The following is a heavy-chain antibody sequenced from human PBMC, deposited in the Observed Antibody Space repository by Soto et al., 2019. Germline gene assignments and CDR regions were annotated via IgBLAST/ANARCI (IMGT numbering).Heavy chain of an antibody. V-gene: IGHV3-74*01. D-gene: IGHD3-3*01. CDR3: ARSGYDFWSGYFHYYFDS. CDR2: INTDGSNT. Sequence: GGSLRLSCAASGFTFNRHWMHWVRQAPGKGLVWVSRINTDGSNTTYADSVKGRFAISRDNAKNTLYLQMNSLRAEDTAVYYCARSGYDFWSGYFHYYFDSWGQGTLVTVSS. J-gene: IGHJ4*02. CDR1: GFTFNRHW.